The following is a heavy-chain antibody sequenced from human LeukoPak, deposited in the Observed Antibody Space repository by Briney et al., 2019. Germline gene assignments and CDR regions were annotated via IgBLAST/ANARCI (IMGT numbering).Heavy chain of an antibody. CDR3: ARDKGAWLPYY. CDR1: DGSISSGAYS. Sequence: SETLSLTCTVSDGSISSGAYSWNWIRQPPGRGLEWVGYIYHGGSPYYNPSLKSRVTISVDWSKNQFSLSLSSVTAADTAVYYCARDKGAWLPYYWGQGTLVTVSS. V-gene: IGHV4-30-2*01. J-gene: IGHJ4*02. D-gene: IGHD5-12*01. CDR2: IYHGGSP.